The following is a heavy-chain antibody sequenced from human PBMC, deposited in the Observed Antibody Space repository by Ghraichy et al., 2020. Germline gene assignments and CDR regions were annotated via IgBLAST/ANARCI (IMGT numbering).Heavy chain of an antibody. CDR2: IYPGDSDT. CDR1: GYSFTTYW. D-gene: IGHD1-1*01. J-gene: IGHJ3*02. CDR3: ARPSTIGTYDAFDI. V-gene: IGHV5-51*01. Sequence: GESLNISCKGSGYSFTTYWIGWVRQIPGKGLEWIGIIYPGDSDTRYSPSFQGQVSISADKSITTAYLQWSSLKASDTAMYYCARPSTIGTYDAFDIWVQGTMVTVSS.